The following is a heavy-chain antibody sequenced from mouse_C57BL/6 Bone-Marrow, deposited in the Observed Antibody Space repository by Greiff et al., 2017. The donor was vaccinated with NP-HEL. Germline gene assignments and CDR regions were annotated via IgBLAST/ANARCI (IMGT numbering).Heavy chain of an antibody. D-gene: IGHD1-1*01. CDR3: ARDRVLLRFFDY. Sequence: EVKLMESGGGLVKPGGSLKLSCAASGFTFSSYAMSWVRQTPEKRLEWVATISDGGSYTYYPDNVKGRFTISRDNAKNNLYLQMSHLKSEDTAMYYCARDRVLLRFFDYWGQGTTLTVSS. CDR1: GFTFSSYA. CDR2: ISDGGSYT. V-gene: IGHV5-4*01. J-gene: IGHJ2*01.